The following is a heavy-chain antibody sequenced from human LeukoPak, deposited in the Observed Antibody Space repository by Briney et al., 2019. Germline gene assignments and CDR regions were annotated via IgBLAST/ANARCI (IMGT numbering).Heavy chain of an antibody. V-gene: IGHV1-24*01. J-gene: IGHJ6*02. Sequence: GASVKVSCKVSGSTPTQLSILWVRQAPGEGLEWMGGFDPDNSETSYAQKFQGRMTMTEDKSTDTAYMELTSLRSEDTAVYYCATEDIGYYYGVDVWGQGTTVTVSS. CDR1: GSTPTQLS. D-gene: IGHD5-12*01. CDR2: FDPDNSET. CDR3: ATEDIGYYYGVDV.